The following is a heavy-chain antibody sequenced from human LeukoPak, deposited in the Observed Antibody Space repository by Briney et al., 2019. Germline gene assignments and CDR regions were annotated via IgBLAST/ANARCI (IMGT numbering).Heavy chain of an antibody. CDR3: AKQMMERQQYYYMDV. D-gene: IGHD6-13*01. CDR1: GLLFSTCG. Sequence: GGSLRLSSVAPGLLFSTCGMHWVRHPPGKGLEWLTHILYDESATYYADSVKGRFTISRENSKNTLYLQMNSLRGEDTAVYYCAKQMMERQQYYYMDVWGKGTSVTVSS. V-gene: IGHV3-30*02. J-gene: IGHJ6*03. CDR2: ILYDESAT.